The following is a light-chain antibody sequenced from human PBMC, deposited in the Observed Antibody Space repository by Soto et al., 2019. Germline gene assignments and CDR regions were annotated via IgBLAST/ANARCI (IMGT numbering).Light chain of an antibody. J-gene: IGLJ1*01. CDR1: SSDVGGYNY. CDR2: EVT. CDR3: SSYRSTNTSYV. V-gene: IGLV2-14*01. Sequence: QSVLTQPASVSGSPGQSITISCTGTSSDVGGYNYVSWFQQHPGKAPRLIIYEVTNRPSGVSHRFSGSKSGNTASLTISGVRAEDEADYYCSSYRSTNTSYVFGTGTKVTVL.